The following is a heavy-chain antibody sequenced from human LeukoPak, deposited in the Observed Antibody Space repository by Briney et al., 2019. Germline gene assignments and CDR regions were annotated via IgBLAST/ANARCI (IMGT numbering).Heavy chain of an antibody. CDR1: GFTFSTYW. CDR3: ARERRILRDLEWLVYFDY. J-gene: IGHJ4*02. CDR2: IKQDGSEK. V-gene: IGHV3-7*01. D-gene: IGHD3-9*01. Sequence: GGSLRVSCAASGFTFSTYWVTWVRQAPGKGLEWVANIKQDGSEKYYLDSVKGRFTISRDNAKSSLYLQMNSLRAEDTAVYFCARERRILRDLEWLVYFDYWGQGTLVTVSS.